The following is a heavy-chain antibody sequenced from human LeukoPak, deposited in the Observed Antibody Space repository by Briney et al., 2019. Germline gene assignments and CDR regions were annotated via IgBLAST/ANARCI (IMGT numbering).Heavy chain of an antibody. J-gene: IGHJ4*02. Sequence: GSLRLSCAASGFAFNTYSMNWVRQAPGKGLEWVSFIFSSSTYIYYTDSVKGRFTISRDNARNSLYLQMNSLRAEDTAVYYCARDRGILDYWGQGTLVTVSS. CDR2: IFSSSTYI. D-gene: IGHD6-13*01. V-gene: IGHV3-21*04. CDR1: GFAFNTYS. CDR3: ARDRGILDY.